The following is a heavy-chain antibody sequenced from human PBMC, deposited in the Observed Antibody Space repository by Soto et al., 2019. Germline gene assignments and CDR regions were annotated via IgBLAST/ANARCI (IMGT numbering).Heavy chain of an antibody. CDR3: DRDRDAGGNSVYFDY. V-gene: IGHV4-30-4*01. CDR2: IYYTGST. CDR1: GGSISSGDYY. Sequence: SETLSLTCSVSGGSISSGDYYWSWIHQPPGKGLEWIGYIYYTGSTYYNPSLKSRLSLSVDTSKNQFSLRLSSVTAADTAVYYCDRDRDAGGNSVYFDYWGQGILVTVSS. D-gene: IGHD2-21*02. J-gene: IGHJ4*02.